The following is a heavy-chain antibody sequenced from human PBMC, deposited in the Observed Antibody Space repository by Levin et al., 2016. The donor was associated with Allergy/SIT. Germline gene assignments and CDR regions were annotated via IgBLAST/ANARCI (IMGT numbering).Heavy chain of an antibody. CDR3: ARDRGDSSGYYSDY. CDR2: IYYSGST. J-gene: IGHJ4*02. V-gene: IGHV4-31*02. Sequence: RQAPGKGLEWIGYIYYSGSTYYNPSLKSRVTISVDTSKNQFSLKLSSVTAADTAVYYCARDRGDSSGYYSDYWGQGTLVTVSS. D-gene: IGHD3-22*01.